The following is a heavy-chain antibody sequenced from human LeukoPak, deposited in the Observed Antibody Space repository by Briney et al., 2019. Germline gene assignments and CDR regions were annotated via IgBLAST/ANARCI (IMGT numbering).Heavy chain of an antibody. CDR1: GGSISSGDYS. CDR2: IYQSGST. J-gene: IGHJ5*02. Sequence: TSQTLSLTCTVSGGSISSGDYSWSWIRQPPGKGLEWIGYIYQSGSTYYNPSLKSRVTISVDRSKNQFSLKLSSVTAADTAVYYCARDSYGSGSRTAREVRWFDPWGQGTLVTVSS. CDR3: ARDSYGSGSRTAREVRWFDP. V-gene: IGHV4-30-2*01. D-gene: IGHD3-10*01.